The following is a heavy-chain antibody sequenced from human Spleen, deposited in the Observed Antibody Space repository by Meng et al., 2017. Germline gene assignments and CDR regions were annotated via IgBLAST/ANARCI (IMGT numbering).Heavy chain of an antibody. D-gene: IGHD3-22*01. J-gene: IGHJ5*02. Sequence: QLQLQESGSGLVRPSQTLSLTCAVSGGSITTGRHAWGWIRQPPGKALEWIAYIYDSGNTYSNPSLKSRVTISLDRSTNQFSLKLRSVTAADTAVYYCARDGSGYGRFDPWGQGTLVTVSS. CDR3: ARDGSGYGRFDP. CDR2: IYDSGNT. CDR1: GGSITTGRHA. V-gene: IGHV4-30-2*01.